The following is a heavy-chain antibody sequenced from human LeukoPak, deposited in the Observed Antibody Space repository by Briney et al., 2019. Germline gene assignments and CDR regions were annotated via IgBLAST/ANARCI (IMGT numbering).Heavy chain of an antibody. J-gene: IGHJ6*03. CDR3: ARGVFYYYYMDV. V-gene: IGHV4-4*09. D-gene: IGHD3-10*01. Sequence: SETLSLTCTVSGGSISSYYWSWIRQPPGKRLEWIGYIYTSGSTNYNPSLKSRVTISVDTSKNQFSLKLSSVTAADTAVYYCARGVFYYYYMDVWGKGTTVTVSS. CDR1: GGSISSYY. CDR2: IYTSGST.